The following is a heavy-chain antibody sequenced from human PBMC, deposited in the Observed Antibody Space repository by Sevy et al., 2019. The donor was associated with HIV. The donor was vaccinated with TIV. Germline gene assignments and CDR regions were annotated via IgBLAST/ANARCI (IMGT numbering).Heavy chain of an antibody. J-gene: IGHJ6*02. CDR2: IYYTGST. D-gene: IGHD3-3*01. Sequence: SESLSLTCTVSGGSISSSRYYWNWIRQPPGKGLEWIGSIYYTGSTYYKPSLKSRVTICKDTSKNLFSLKLTSVTAADTAVYYCARPEGLELNYAMDVWGQGTTVTVSS. V-gene: IGHV4-39*01. CDR3: ARPEGLELNYAMDV. CDR1: GGSISSSRYY.